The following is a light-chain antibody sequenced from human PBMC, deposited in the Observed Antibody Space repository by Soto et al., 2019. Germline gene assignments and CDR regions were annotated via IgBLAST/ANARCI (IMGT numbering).Light chain of an antibody. CDR2: AAS. J-gene: IGKJ2*01. CDR3: QQLNSYPLT. Sequence: IQLTQSPSSLSASVGDRVTITCRASQGISSYLAWYQQKPGKAPKLLIYAASTLQSGVPSRFSGSGSGTDFTLTISSLPPEDFATYYCQQLNSYPLTFGQGTKVDIK. CDR1: QGISSY. V-gene: IGKV1-9*01.